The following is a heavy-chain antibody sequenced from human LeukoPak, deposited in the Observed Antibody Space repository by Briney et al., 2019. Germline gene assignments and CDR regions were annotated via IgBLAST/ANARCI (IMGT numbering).Heavy chain of an antibody. Sequence: PGGSLRLSCAASGFTFSNAWMSWVRQAPGKGLEWVGRIKSKTDGGTTDYAAPVKGRFTISRDDSKNTLYLQMNSLKTEDTAVCYCTTDISIAVAGTIDYWGQGTLVTVSS. CDR3: TTDISIAVAGTIDY. V-gene: IGHV3-15*01. CDR1: GFTFSNAW. D-gene: IGHD6-19*01. J-gene: IGHJ4*02. CDR2: IKSKTDGGTT.